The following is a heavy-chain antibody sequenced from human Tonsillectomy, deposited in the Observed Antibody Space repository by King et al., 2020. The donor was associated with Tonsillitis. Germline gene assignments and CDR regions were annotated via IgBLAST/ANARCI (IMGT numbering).Heavy chain of an antibody. CDR3: ARTVGIRSYWYFDL. CDR1: GFTVSSNY. D-gene: IGHD1-26*01. CDR2: IYSGGST. Sequence: VQLVESGGGLIQPGGSLRLSCAASGFTVSSNYMSWVCQAPGKGLEWVSVIYSGGSTYHADSVKGRFTISRDNSKNTLYLQMNSLRAEDTAVYYCARTVGIRSYWYFDLWGRGTLVTVSS. V-gene: IGHV3-53*01. J-gene: IGHJ2*01.